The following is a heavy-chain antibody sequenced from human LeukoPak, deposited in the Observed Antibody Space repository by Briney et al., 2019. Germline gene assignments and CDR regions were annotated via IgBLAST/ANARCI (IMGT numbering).Heavy chain of an antibody. CDR2: ISYDGSNK. CDR3: TTDPTYYYDSSGYHGAFDI. J-gene: IGHJ3*02. D-gene: IGHD3-22*01. CDR1: GFTFSSYA. V-gene: IGHV3-30-3*01. Sequence: GGSLRLSCAASGFTFSSYAMHWVRQAPGKGLEWVAVISYDGSNKYYADSVKGRFTISRDNSKNTLYLQMNSLKTEDTAVYYCTTDPTYYYDSSGYHGAFDIWGQGTMVTVSS.